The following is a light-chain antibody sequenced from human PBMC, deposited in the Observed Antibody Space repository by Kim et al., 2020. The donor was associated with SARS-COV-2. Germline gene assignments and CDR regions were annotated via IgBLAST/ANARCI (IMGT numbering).Light chain of an antibody. J-gene: IGKJ5*01. CDR1: QSVAIY. CDR3: QQRRAWPVT. CDR2: DTS. Sequence: LSPGESASLSCRASQSVAIYLAWYQQRPGQAPRLLIYDTSNRATGIPTRFTGSGSGTDFTLTVSGLEPEDFAVYYCQQRRAWPVTFGQGTRLEIK. V-gene: IGKV3-11*01.